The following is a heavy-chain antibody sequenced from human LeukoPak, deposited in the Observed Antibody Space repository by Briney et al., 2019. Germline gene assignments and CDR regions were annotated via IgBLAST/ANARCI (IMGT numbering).Heavy chain of an antibody. V-gene: IGHV3-23*01. CDR1: GFTFSSYA. CDR2: VTGSGSAT. D-gene: IGHD1-26*01. Sequence: GGSLRLSFAASGFTFSSYAMSWVRQAPGKGLEWVSAVTGSGSATDYADSVKGRFTISRDNSRNTLYLQMHSLRAEDTAVYYCAKRFGESYGHFDYWGQGTLVTVSS. J-gene: IGHJ4*02. CDR3: AKRFGESYGHFDY.